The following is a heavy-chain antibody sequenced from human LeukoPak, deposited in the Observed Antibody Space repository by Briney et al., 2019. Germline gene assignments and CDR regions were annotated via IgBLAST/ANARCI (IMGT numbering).Heavy chain of an antibody. CDR2: IYYSGST. CDR1: GGSISYYY. CDR3: ARHTPTTVVSRYWFDP. J-gene: IGHJ5*02. Sequence: SETLSLTCTVSGGSISYYYWSWIRQPPGKGLEWIGYIYYSGSTNYNPPLKSRVTISVDTSKNQFSVKLSSVTAADTAVYYCARHTPTTVVSRYWFDPWGQGTLVTVSS. D-gene: IGHD4-23*01. V-gene: IGHV4-59*08.